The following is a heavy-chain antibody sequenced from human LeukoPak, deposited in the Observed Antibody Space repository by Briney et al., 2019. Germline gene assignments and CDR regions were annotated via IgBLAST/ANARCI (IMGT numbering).Heavy chain of an antibody. CDR1: GFTFSSYA. J-gene: IGHJ4*02. Sequence: GGSLRLSCAASGFTFSSYAMSWVRQAPGKGLEWASAISGSGGSTYYADSVKGRFTISRDNSKNTLYLQMNSLRVEDTAVYYCARGDGGYCSSNSCYILDWGQGTLATVTS. D-gene: IGHD2-2*02. CDR3: ARGDGGYCSSNSCYILD. V-gene: IGHV3-23*01. CDR2: ISGSGGST.